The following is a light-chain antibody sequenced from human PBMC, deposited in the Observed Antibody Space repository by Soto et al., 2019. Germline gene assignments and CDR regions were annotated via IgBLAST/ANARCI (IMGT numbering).Light chain of an antibody. CDR1: QGVSSN. CDR2: AAS. Sequence: DIQLTQSPSFLSSSVGDRATITCRASQGVSSNLAWYQQKPGQAPRLLIYAASTLHSGVPSRFSGSGSGTEFTLTISSLQPEDVATYYCQQHNSYPITFGQGTRLEIK. V-gene: IGKV1-9*01. CDR3: QQHNSYPIT. J-gene: IGKJ5*01.